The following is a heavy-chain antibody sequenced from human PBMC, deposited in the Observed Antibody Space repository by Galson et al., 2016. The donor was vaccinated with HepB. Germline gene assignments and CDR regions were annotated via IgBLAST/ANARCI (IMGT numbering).Heavy chain of an antibody. CDR2: IGAANGDT. CDR3: ARGGLYSRSWYSFDF. CDR1: RYTFTGYS. Sequence: SVKVSCKASRYTFTGYSFHWVRQAPGQRLEWMGWIGAANGDTKYSQKFQDRLTITRDTSATTAYMDLSSLRSEDTAVYFCARGGLYSRSWYSFDFWGQGTLVTVSS. J-gene: IGHJ4*02. V-gene: IGHV1-3*01. D-gene: IGHD6-13*01.